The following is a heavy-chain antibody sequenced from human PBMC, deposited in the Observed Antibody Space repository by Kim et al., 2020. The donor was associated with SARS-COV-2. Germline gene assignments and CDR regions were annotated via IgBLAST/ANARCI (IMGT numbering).Heavy chain of an antibody. V-gene: IGHV5-10-1*01. CDR1: GYSFTSYW. Sequence: GESLKISCKGSGYSFTSYWISWVRQMPGKGLEWMGRIDPSDSYTNYSPSFQGHVTISADKSISTAYLQWSSLKASDTAMYYCARLALERWELPPRYYFDYWGQGTLVTVSS. CDR3: ARLALERWELPPRYYFDY. J-gene: IGHJ4*02. CDR2: IDPSDSYT. D-gene: IGHD1-26*01.